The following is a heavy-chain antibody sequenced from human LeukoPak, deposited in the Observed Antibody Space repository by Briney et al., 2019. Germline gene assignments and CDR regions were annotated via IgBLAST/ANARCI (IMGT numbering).Heavy chain of an antibody. CDR3: ERRCYVYNVYARLFDF. Sequence: GGSLRLSGPASGFTFSRNWMHWVRQAPGKGRVWVSRIIDVGSITTNANSGAGRSTTPRNTAKSTVFLEMNRLRLKERAVYVCERRCYVYNVYARLFDFWGQGILVTVSS. V-gene: IGHV3-74*03. J-gene: IGHJ4*02. CDR2: IIDVGSIT. CDR1: GFTFSRNW. D-gene: IGHD5/OR15-5a*01.